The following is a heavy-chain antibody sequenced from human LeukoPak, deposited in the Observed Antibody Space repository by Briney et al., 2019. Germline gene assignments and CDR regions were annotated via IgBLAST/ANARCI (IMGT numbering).Heavy chain of an antibody. CDR3: ARGVAARPNGFSY. J-gene: IGHJ4*02. Sequence: SETLSLTCAVYGGSFSGYYWSLIRQPPGKGLEWIGEINHSGSTNYNPSLKSRVTISVDTSKNQFSLKLSSVTAADTAVYYCARGVAARPNGFSYWGQGTLVTVSS. V-gene: IGHV4-34*01. D-gene: IGHD6-6*01. CDR1: GGSFSGYY. CDR2: INHSGST.